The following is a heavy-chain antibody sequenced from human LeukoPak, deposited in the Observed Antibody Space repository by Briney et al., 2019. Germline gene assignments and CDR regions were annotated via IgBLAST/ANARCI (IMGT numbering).Heavy chain of an antibody. V-gene: IGHV4-38-2*02. D-gene: IGHD3-22*01. CDR2: IYHSGST. Sequence: SETLSLTCTVSGYSISSGYYWGWIRQPPGKGLEWIGSIYHSGSTYYNPSLKSRVTISVDTSKNQFSLKLSSVTAADTAVYYCASYVGYYDSSGYGIFDYWGQGTLVTVSS. J-gene: IGHJ4*02. CDR1: GYSISSGYY. CDR3: ASYVGYYDSSGYGIFDY.